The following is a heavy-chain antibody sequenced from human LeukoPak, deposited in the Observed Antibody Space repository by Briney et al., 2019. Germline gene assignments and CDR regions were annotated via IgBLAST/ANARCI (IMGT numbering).Heavy chain of an antibody. Sequence: SETLSLTCTVSGYSISSGYYWGWIRQPPGKGLEWIGSIYHSGSTYYNPSLKSRVTISVDTSKNQFSLKLSSVTAADTAVYYCARASLGDYDYWGQGTLVTVSS. CDR2: IYHSGST. V-gene: IGHV4-38-2*02. J-gene: IGHJ4*02. D-gene: IGHD4-17*01. CDR1: GYSISSGYY. CDR3: ARASLGDYDY.